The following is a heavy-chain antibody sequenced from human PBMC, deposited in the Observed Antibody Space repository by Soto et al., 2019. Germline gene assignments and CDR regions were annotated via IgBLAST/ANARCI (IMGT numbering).Heavy chain of an antibody. D-gene: IGHD1-26*01. CDR1: VASISSSY. CDR2: IYYRGST. CDR3: ARQQLLPFYYALDV. V-gene: IGHV4-59*01. J-gene: IGHJ6*02. Sequence: SETLSLTCTVSVASISSSYWSWIRPPPGKGLEWIGYIYYRGSTNYNSSLKSRVTMSVDTSRNQFSLKMNSVTAADTAVYYCARQQLLPFYYALDVWGQGTTVTVSS.